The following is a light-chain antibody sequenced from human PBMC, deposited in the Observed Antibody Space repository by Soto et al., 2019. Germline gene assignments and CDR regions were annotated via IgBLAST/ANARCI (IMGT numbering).Light chain of an antibody. Sequence: DIQMTQSPSTLSASVGDRVTITCRASQSIGTCLAWYQQNPGKAPKLLIYDASNLETGVPSRFSGSGSGTDFTVTISSLQPEDFATYSCQQYYNLPITFGQGTRLEIK. J-gene: IGKJ5*01. V-gene: IGKV1-33*01. CDR1: QSIGTC. CDR2: DAS. CDR3: QQYYNLPIT.